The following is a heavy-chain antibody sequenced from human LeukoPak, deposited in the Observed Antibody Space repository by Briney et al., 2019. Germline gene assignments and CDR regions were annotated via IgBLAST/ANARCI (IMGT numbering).Heavy chain of an antibody. CDR2: ISSNSDYI. CDR1: GFTFSSYH. Sequence: GGSLRLSCAASGFTFSSYHINWVRQAPWKGLEWVSSISSNSDYIYYADSVKGRFTISRDNAKNSLYLQMNSLRAEDTAVYYCARGLCGGDCYDYWGQGTLVTVSS. J-gene: IGHJ4*02. V-gene: IGHV3-21*01. CDR3: ARGLCGGDCYDY. D-gene: IGHD2-21*01.